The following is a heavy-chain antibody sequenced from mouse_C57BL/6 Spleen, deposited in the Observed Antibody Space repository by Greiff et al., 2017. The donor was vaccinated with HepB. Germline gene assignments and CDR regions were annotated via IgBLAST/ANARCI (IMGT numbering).Heavy chain of an antibody. CDR1: GYAFSSSW. Sequence: VQLQQSGPELVKPGASVKISCKASGYAFSSSWMNWVKQRPGKGLEWIGRIYPGDGDTNYNGKFKGKATLTADKSSSTAYMQLSSLTSEDSAVYFCARADYGSLFAYWGQGTLVTVSA. CDR2: IYPGDGDT. D-gene: IGHD1-1*01. V-gene: IGHV1-82*01. CDR3: ARADYGSLFAY. J-gene: IGHJ3*01.